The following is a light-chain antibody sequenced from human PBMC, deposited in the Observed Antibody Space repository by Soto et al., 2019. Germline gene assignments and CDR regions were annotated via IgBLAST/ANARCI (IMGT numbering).Light chain of an antibody. J-gene: IGKJ4*01. V-gene: IGKV1-39*01. CDR1: QSISYY. CDR3: QQTYTTPLT. Sequence: DIEMTQSPSSLSAYVGDRVNITCRASQSISYYLNWYQQKPGRAPDLLMYGASSLQSGVPSRFTFSGSETEFTLTITSLQPGDFATYYCQQTYTTPLTFGGGTKVEIK. CDR2: GAS.